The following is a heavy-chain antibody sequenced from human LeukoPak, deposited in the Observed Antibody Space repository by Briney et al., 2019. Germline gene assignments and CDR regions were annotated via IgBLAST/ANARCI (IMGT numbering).Heavy chain of an antibody. J-gene: IGHJ6*03. CDR1: GFTFSSYG. V-gene: IGHV3-30*02. D-gene: IGHD4-17*01. Sequence: QTGGSLRLSCAASGFTFSSYGMHWVRQAPGKGLEWVAFIRYDGSNKYYADSVKGRFTISRDNSKNTLYLQMNSLRAEDTAVYYCAKDTRLRPPYYYYYMDVWGKGTTVTVSS. CDR3: AKDTRLRPPYYYYYMDV. CDR2: IRYDGSNK.